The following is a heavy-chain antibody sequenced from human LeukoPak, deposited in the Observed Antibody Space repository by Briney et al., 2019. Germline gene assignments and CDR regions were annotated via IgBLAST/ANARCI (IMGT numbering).Heavy chain of an antibody. D-gene: IGHD2-21*02. Sequence: SGTLSLTCTVSGGSISSSSYYWGWIRQPPGKGLEWIGSIYYSGSTYYNPSLKSRVTISVDTSKNQFSLKLSSVTAADTAVYYCAGQPVVTANNWFDPWGQGTLVTVSS. CDR2: IYYSGST. V-gene: IGHV4-39*01. J-gene: IGHJ5*02. CDR3: AGQPVVTANNWFDP. CDR1: GGSISSSSYY.